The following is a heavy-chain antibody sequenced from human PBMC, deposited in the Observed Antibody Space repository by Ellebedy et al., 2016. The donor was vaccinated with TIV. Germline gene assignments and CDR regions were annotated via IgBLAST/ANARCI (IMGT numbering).Heavy chain of an antibody. J-gene: IGHJ4*02. Sequence: MPSETLSLTCTVSGGSISSGGYYWSWIRQHPGKGLEWIGYMYHSGSTNYNPSLKSRVTIAADTSKNQFSLKLSSVTAADTAVYYCARELRYFDWFLKGFDYWGQGTLVTVSS. CDR2: MYHSGST. D-gene: IGHD3-9*01. V-gene: IGHV4-31*03. CDR3: ARELRYFDWFLKGFDY. CDR1: GGSISSGGYY.